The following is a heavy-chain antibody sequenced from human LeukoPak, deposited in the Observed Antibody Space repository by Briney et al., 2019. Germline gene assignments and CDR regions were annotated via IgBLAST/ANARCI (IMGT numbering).Heavy chain of an antibody. CDR3: AKGPFGSGNKWFDP. V-gene: IGHV3-30*18. Sequence: PGGSLRLSCAASRFTFSSYAMHWVRQAPGKGLDWVAVISYDGINKYYADSVKGRFTISRDNSKNTLYLQMNSLRVEDTAVYYCAKGPFGSGNKWFDPWGQGTLVTVSS. D-gene: IGHD3-10*01. J-gene: IGHJ5*02. CDR1: RFTFSSYA. CDR2: ISYDGINK.